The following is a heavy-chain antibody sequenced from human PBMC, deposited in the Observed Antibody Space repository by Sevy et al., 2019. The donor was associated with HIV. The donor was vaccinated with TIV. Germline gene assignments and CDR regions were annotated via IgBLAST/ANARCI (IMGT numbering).Heavy chain of an antibody. CDR1: GYTFVTYG. CDR3: VRDANYDSESSGYPFDD. J-gene: IGHJ4*02. CDR2: ISGNEGST. Sequence: ASVKVSGKTSGYTFVTYGISWVRQVPGQGPQWMGWISGNEGSTRGAQIFQDRVTMTTDRTTSTAYMEVRRLRSDDTAVYYCVRDANYDSESSGYPFDDWGQGTLVTVSS. V-gene: IGHV1-18*01. D-gene: IGHD3-22*01.